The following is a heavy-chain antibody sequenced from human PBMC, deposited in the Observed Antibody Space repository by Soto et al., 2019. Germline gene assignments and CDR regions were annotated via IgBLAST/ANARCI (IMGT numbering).Heavy chain of an antibody. V-gene: IGHV1-69*13. Sequence: SVKVSCKASGGTFSSYAISWVRQAPGQGLEWMGGIIPIFGTANYAQKFQGRVTITADESTSTAYMELSSLRSEDTAVYYCARDPGVLVPAAPHWFDPWGQGTLVTVSP. CDR2: IIPIFGTA. CDR3: ARDPGVLVPAAPHWFDP. CDR1: GGTFSSYA. D-gene: IGHD2-2*01. J-gene: IGHJ5*02.